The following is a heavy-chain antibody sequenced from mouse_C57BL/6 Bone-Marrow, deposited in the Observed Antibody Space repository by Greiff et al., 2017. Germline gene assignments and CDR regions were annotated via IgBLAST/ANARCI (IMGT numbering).Heavy chain of an antibody. CDR3: ASPGGYDYAYYFDY. J-gene: IGHJ2*01. Sequence: VQLQQPGAELVKPGASVKLSCKASGYTFTSYWMHWVKQRPGQGLEWIGMFHPNSGSTNYNEKFKSKATLTVDKSSSTAYMQLSSLTSEDSAVYYCASPGGYDYAYYFDYWGQGTTLTVSS. V-gene: IGHV1-64*01. CDR1: GYTFTSYW. CDR2: FHPNSGST. D-gene: IGHD2-4*01.